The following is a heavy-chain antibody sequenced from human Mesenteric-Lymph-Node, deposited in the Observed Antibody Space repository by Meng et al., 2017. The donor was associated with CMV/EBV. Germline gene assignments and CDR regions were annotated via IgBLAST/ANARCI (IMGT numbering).Heavy chain of an antibody. V-gene: IGHV4-61*03. D-gene: IGHD5-12*01. CDR2: VYHGVTT. CDR3: ANFERGYTGYDSYYFDY. CDR1: SVSSGSNY. Sequence: SVSSGSNYWSWIRQPPGKALEWIGYVYHGVTTNYNPSLKSRVTISVDSSKNHFSLKLTSVTAADTAVYYCANFERGYTGYDSYYFDYWGQGALVTVSS. J-gene: IGHJ4*02.